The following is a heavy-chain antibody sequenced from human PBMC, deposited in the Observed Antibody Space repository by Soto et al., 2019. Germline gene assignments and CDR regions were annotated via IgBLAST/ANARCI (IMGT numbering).Heavy chain of an antibody. CDR1: GFAFNNYS. CDR3: ARDRVPYVYFYYGMDV. CDR2: MAFDGSNK. D-gene: IGHD3-10*02. Sequence: QVQLVESGGGVVRPGRSLRLSCAASGFAFNNYSMHWVRQAPGKGLEWVAIMAFDGSNKYTADSVKSRFTISRDNSKNILYLQMSSLRPEDTAVYFCARDRVPYVYFYYGMDVWGQGTTFIVSS. V-gene: IGHV3-30-3*01. J-gene: IGHJ6*02.